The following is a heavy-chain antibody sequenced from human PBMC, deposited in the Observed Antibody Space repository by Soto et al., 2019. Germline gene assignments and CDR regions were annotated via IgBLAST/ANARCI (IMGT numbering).Heavy chain of an antibody. V-gene: IGHV3-30*18. CDR3: AKDRRCHSSGSNLYYFDY. J-gene: IGHJ4*02. CDR1: GSTFSSYG. D-gene: IGHD6-19*01. Sequence: GGSLRLSCAASGSTFSSYGMHWVRQAPVKGLEWVAVISYDGSNKYYADSVKGRFTISRDNSKNTLYLQMNSLRAEDTAVYYCAKDRRCHSSGSNLYYFDYWGQGTLVTVSS. CDR2: ISYDGSNK.